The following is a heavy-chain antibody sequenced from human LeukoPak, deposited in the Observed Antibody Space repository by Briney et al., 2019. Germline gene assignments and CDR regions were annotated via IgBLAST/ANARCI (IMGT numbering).Heavy chain of an antibody. Sequence: GASVKVSCKVSGYTLTELSMHWVRQAPGKGLEYVSAISSNGGSTYYADSVKGRFTISRDNSKNTLYLQMSSLRAEDTAVYYCVKEKRYGGYYGYWGQGTLVTVSS. CDR1: GYTLTELS. CDR3: VKEKRYGGYYGY. J-gene: IGHJ4*02. V-gene: IGHV3-64D*06. CDR2: ISSNGGST. D-gene: IGHD5-12*01.